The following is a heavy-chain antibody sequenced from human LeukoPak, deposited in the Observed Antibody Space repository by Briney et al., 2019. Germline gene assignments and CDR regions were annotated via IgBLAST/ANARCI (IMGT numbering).Heavy chain of an antibody. V-gene: IGHV3-21*01. CDR3: ARAASHYYFDS. D-gene: IGHD6-6*01. Sequence: PGGSLRLSCAASGFTFSSYSMNWVRQAPGKGLEWVSSISSGSSYIYSTYYADSVKGRFTISRDSTKNSLYLQINGLRAEDTAAYYCARAASHYYFDSWGQGTLVTVSS. CDR2: ISSGSSYIYST. J-gene: IGHJ4*02. CDR1: GFTFSSYS.